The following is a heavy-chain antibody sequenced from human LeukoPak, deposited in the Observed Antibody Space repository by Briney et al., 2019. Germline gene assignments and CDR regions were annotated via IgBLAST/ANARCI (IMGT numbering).Heavy chain of an antibody. D-gene: IGHD1-26*01. Sequence: PGGSLRLSCAASGFTVASAWMSWVRQAPGKGLEWASYISSSSSTIYYADSVKGRFTISRDNAKNSLYLQMNSLRAEDTAVYYCARVAGGSYYYFDYWGQGTLVTVSS. CDR2: ISSSSSTI. CDR1: GFTVASAW. J-gene: IGHJ4*02. CDR3: ARVAGGSYYYFDY. V-gene: IGHV3-48*01.